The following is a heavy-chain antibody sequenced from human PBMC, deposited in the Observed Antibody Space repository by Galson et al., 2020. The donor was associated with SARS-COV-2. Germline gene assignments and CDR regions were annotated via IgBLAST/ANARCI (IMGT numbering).Heavy chain of an antibody. V-gene: IGHV4-30-2*01. CDR2: IYHSGRI. CDR1: CCPIHRRRYS. D-gene: IGHD2-15*01. Sequence: TPSPPRAVPCCPIHRRRYSRSSPRPPPETGVEWIWYIYHSGRIHHNPSLKSRVTITVDRSKNQFSLKLSSVTAADTAVYYCARGGVPPGTTRGGPPYYYGMDVWGQGTTVTVSS. J-gene: IGHJ6*02. CDR3: ARGGVPPGTTRGGPPYYYGMDV.